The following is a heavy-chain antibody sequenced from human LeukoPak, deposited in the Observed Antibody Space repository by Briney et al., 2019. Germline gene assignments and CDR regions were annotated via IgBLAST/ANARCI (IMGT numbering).Heavy chain of an antibody. CDR3: ITPLPYSAQ. Sequence: PGGSLRLSCAASGFTFNTYWMNWVRQAPGKGLEWVGRIKPKTDGETTEYAAPVKGRFSISRDDSKNMLYLQMNSLKTEDTAVYYCITPLPYSAQGGQGTLVTVSS. V-gene: IGHV3-15*07. CDR1: GFTFNTYW. J-gene: IGHJ4*02. D-gene: IGHD2-21*01. CDR2: IKPKTDGETT.